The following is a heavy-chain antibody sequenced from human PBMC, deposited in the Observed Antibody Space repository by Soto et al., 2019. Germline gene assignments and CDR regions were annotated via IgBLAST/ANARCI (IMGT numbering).Heavy chain of an antibody. Sequence: FSSYAISWVRQAPGQGLEWMGGIIPIFGTANYAQKFQGRVTITADESTSTAYMELSSLRSEDTAVYYCARTADQFSTYYYDSSGYYYFQHWGQGTLVTVSS. D-gene: IGHD3-22*01. J-gene: IGHJ1*01. CDR3: ARTADQFSTYYYDSSGYYYFQH. CDR2: IIPIFGTA. V-gene: IGHV1-69*01. CDR1: FSSYA.